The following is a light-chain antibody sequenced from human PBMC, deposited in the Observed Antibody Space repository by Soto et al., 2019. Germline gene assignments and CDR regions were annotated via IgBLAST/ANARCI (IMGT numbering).Light chain of an antibody. CDR3: QQHYTTPPIT. V-gene: IGKV4-1*01. CDR1: QSVLYSSNNKNY. J-gene: IGKJ4*01. Sequence: DIVMTQSPDSLAVSLGERATINCKSSQSVLYSSNNKNYLAWYQQKPGQPPNLLIYWASTRESGVPDRFSGSGSGTDFTLTISSLQAEDVAVYYCQQHYTTPPITFGGGTKVEIK. CDR2: WAS.